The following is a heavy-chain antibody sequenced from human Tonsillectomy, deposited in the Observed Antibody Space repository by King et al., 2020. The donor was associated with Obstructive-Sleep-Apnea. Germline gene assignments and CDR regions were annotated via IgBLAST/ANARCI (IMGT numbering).Heavy chain of an antibody. Sequence: QLQESGPGLVKPSETLSLTCTVSGGSISSSSYYWGWIRQPPGKGLEWIGSIYYSGSTYYNPSLKSRVTISVDTSKNQFSLKLSSVTAADTAVYYCAGDRFLEWLFWLDWYFDLWGSGTLVTVSS. CDR2: IYYSGST. V-gene: IGHV4-39*07. D-gene: IGHD3-3*01. J-gene: IGHJ2*01. CDR1: GGSISSSSYY. CDR3: AGDRFLEWLFWLDWYFDL.